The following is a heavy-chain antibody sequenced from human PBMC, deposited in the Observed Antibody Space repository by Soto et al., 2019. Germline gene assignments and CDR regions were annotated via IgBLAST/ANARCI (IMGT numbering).Heavy chain of an antibody. V-gene: IGHV4-28*03. J-gene: IGHJ4*01. Sequence: SETLSLTCAVSGYSISSSNWWGWIRQPPGKGLEWIGYIYYSGTTYYNPSLKSRVTISVDTSRNQFSLIVNSVTAADTAVYYWARGVLQGGKETLVTVPS. CDR1: GYSISSSNW. CDR2: IYYSGTT. CDR3: ARGVLQ.